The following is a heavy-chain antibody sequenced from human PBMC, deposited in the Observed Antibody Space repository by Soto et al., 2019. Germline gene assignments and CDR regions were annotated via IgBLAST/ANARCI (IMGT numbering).Heavy chain of an antibody. V-gene: IGHV4-59*01. D-gene: IGHD3-22*01. CDR3: ARGYYDTSGQSNTFDI. CDR2: VYYSGST. CDR1: GASISSSY. J-gene: IGHJ3*02. Sequence: QVQLQESGPGLVKPSETLSLTCTVSGASISSSYWSWIRQSPGKGLEWIGYVYYSGSTNYNPSLKSRVTISVDTSKHQFYLKLSSVTAADTAVYYCARGYYDTSGQSNTFDIWGQGTMVTVSS.